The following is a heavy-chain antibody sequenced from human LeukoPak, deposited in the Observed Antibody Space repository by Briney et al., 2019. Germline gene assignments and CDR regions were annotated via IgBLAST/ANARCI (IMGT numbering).Heavy chain of an antibody. Sequence: GGSLRLSCAASGFTFSSYGMHWVRQAPGKGLEWVAFIRYDGSNKYYADSVKGRFTISRDNSKNTLYLQMNSLRAEDTAVYYCARVRDSSGYYYWYYYYYYMDVWGKGTTVTVSS. V-gene: IGHV3-30*02. CDR3: ARVRDSSGYYYWYYYYYYMDV. D-gene: IGHD3-22*01. CDR2: IRYDGSNK. CDR1: GFTFSSYG. J-gene: IGHJ6*03.